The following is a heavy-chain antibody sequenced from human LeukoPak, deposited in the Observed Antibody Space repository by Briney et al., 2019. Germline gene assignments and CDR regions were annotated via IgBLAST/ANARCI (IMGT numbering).Heavy chain of an antibody. Sequence: SETLSFTCTVYGGSFSDYYWTWIRQPPGKWLEWIGEINHSGRTNYNASLRSRVTISIDTSMKQFSLKLNSVTAADSAVYYCARLSSGLDAWGQGTLVTVSS. CDR2: INHSGRT. J-gene: IGHJ5*02. D-gene: IGHD3-22*01. CDR1: GGSFSDYY. CDR3: ARLSSGLDA. V-gene: IGHV4-34*01.